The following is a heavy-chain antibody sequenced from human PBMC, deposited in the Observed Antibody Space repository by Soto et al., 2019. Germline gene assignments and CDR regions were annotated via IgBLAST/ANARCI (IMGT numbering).Heavy chain of an antibody. CDR3: ARHGKAAAGTNYYYYGMDV. J-gene: IGHJ6*02. D-gene: IGHD6-13*01. CDR2: IYYSGST. Sequence: SETLSLTCTVSGGSISSYYWSWIRQPPGKGLEWIGYIYYSGSTNYNPSLKSRVTISVDTSTNQFSLKLGSVTAADTAVYYCARHGKAAAGTNYYYYGMDVWGQVTTVTVS. V-gene: IGHV4-59*08. CDR1: GGSISSYY.